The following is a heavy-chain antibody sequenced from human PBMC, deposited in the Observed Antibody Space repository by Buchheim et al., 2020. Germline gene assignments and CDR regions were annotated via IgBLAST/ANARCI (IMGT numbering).Heavy chain of an antibody. CDR2: IYYSGST. Sequence: QVQLQESGPGLVKPSQTLSLTCTVSGGSISSGDYYWSWIRQPPGKGLEWIGYIYYSGSTYYNPSLKSRVTISVDTSKNQFSLKLSSVTAADTAVYYCARVAPWEPIKWDYYYYGMDVWGQGTT. CDR1: GGSISSGDYY. J-gene: IGHJ6*02. CDR3: ARVAPWEPIKWDYYYYGMDV. V-gene: IGHV4-30-4*01. D-gene: IGHD1-26*01.